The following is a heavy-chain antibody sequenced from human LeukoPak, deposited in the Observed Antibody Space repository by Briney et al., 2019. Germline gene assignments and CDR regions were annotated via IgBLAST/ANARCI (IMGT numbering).Heavy chain of an antibody. D-gene: IGHD6-13*01. J-gene: IGHJ5*02. V-gene: IGHV1-18*01. CDR3: ARDLPLAAAGTPEDNWFDP. Sequence: ASVKVSCKASGYTFTSYGISWVRQAPGQGLEWMGWISSYNGNTNYAQRLQGRVTMSTDTSTGTAYMELRSLRSDDTAVYYCARDLPLAAAGTPEDNWFDPWGQGTLVTVSS. CDR1: GYTFTSYG. CDR2: ISSYNGNT.